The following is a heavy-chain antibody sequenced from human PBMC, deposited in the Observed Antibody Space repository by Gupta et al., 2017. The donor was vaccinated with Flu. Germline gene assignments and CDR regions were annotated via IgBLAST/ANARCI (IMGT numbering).Heavy chain of an antibody. J-gene: IGHJ4*02. Sequence: EVQLVESGGGLVQPGGSLRLSCAASGFSFSVYEMNWVRQAPGKGLEWVSYISSSGSTIYYADSVKGRFTISRDNTKSSLYLQMNSLRVEDTAVYYCARSTGTASRFDFWGQGTLVTVSS. D-gene: IGHD1-7*01. CDR3: ARSTGTASRFDF. CDR1: GFSFSVYE. V-gene: IGHV3-48*03. CDR2: ISSSGSTI.